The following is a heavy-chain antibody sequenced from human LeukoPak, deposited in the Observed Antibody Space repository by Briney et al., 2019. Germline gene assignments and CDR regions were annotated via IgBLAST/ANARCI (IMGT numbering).Heavy chain of an antibody. D-gene: IGHD6-13*01. CDR1: GYTFTGYY. J-gene: IGHJ4*02. Sequence: ASVKVYCKASGYTFTGYYMRWVRQPPGQGLEWMGRINPNSGGTNYAQKFQGRVTMTRDTSITTAYMDLSSLTPDDTAVYFCARDQGSLTRSWYTGYWGQGTQVTVSS. CDR2: INPNSGGT. CDR3: ARDQGSLTRSWYTGY. V-gene: IGHV1-2*06.